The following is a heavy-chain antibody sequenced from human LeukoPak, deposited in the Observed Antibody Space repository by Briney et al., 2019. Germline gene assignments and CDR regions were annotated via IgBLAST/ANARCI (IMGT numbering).Heavy chain of an antibody. CDR1: GFTVSSNY. CDR3: ARALWFGELLEYYFDY. CDR2: IYSGGST. D-gene: IGHD3-10*01. J-gene: IGHJ4*02. Sequence: GGSLRLSCAASGFTVSSNYMSWVRQAPGKGLEWVSVIYSGGSTHYADSVKGRFTISRDNSKNTLYLQMNSLRAEDTAVYYCARALWFGELLEYYFDYWGQGTLVTVSS. V-gene: IGHV3-66*01.